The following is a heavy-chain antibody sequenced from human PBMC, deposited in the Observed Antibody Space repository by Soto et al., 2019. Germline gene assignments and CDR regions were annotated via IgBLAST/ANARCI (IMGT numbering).Heavy chain of an antibody. D-gene: IGHD6-13*01. CDR1: GINFGSYA. J-gene: IGHJ1*01. CDR2: ISNIGDNT. V-gene: IGHV3-23*01. CDR3: RFQHARTL. Sequence: EVQLLESGGGLVQPGGSLRLSCAASGINFGSYAMSWIRQPPGKGLEWVSGISNIGDNTFYANSVKGRFSVSRDNSKNTLVLPLDSFSAGDLALYSCRFQHARTLWSQGTMVRASS.